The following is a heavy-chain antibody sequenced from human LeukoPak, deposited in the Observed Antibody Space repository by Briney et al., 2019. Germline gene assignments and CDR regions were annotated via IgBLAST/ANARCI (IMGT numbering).Heavy chain of an antibody. CDR2: IYPGDSDT. V-gene: IGHV5-51*01. CDR3: ARTSIAARLPYNWFDP. J-gene: IGHJ5*02. CDR1: GYSFTSYW. Sequence: GESLKISCKGSGYSFTSYWIGWVRQMPGKGLEWMGIIYPGDSDTRYSPSFQGQVTISADKSISTAYLQWSSLKASDTAMYYCARTSIAARLPYNWFDPWGQGTLATVSS. D-gene: IGHD6-6*01.